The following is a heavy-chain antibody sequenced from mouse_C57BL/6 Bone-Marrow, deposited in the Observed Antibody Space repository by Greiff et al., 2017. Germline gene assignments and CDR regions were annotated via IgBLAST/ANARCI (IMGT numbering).Heavy chain of an antibody. CDR1: GYTFTSYD. D-gene: IGHD1-1*01. V-gene: IGHV1-85*01. Sequence: QVQLQQSGPELVKPGASVKLSCKASGYTFTSYDINWVKQRPGQGLEWIGWIYPRDGSTKYNEKFKGKATLTVDTSSSTAYMELHSLTSEDSAVYFCARDYGSSYWYFDFWGTGTTVTVSS. CDR2: IYPRDGST. CDR3: ARDYGSSYWYFDF. J-gene: IGHJ1*03.